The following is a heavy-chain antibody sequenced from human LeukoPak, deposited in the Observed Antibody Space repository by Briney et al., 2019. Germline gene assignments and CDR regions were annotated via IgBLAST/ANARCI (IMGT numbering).Heavy chain of an antibody. D-gene: IGHD3-22*01. Sequence: GGSLRLSCAASGFIFSSSEMNWVRQAPGKGLEWISYSTTSGNTVYYADFVKGRFTISRDNAKNSLFLQMNGLRAEDTAVYYCARDLVGVVTFDYWGQGTLVTVSS. J-gene: IGHJ4*02. V-gene: IGHV3-48*03. CDR1: GFIFSSSE. CDR2: STTSGNTV. CDR3: ARDLVGVVTFDY.